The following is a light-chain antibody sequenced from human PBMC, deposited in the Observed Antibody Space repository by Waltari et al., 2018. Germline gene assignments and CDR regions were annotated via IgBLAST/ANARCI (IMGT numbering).Light chain of an antibody. CDR2: EAS. CDR3: QQYVNYWT. CDR1: PSVNRW. Sequence: DIQMTQSPSTLSASVGDRVTITCRASPSVNRWLAWYQQKPGKAPELLIYEASSLESGVPSRFSGSGSGKEFTLTISSLQPDDFGTYYCQQYVNYWTFGQGTKVEIK. V-gene: IGKV1-5*03. J-gene: IGKJ1*01.